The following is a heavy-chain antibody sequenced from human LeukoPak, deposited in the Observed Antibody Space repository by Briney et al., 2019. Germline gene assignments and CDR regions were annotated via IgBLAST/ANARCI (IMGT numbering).Heavy chain of an antibody. CDR2: INHSGST. CDR1: GGSVSGYY. D-gene: IGHD3-22*01. V-gene: IGHV4-34*01. CDR3: ARAWYYYDSSGYYPFDY. Sequence: SETLSPTCAVYGGSVSGYYWSWIRQPPGKGLEWIGEINHSGSTNYNPSLKSRVTISVDTSKNQFPLKLSSVTAADTAVYYCARAWYYYDSSGYYPFDYWGQGTLVTVSS. J-gene: IGHJ4*02.